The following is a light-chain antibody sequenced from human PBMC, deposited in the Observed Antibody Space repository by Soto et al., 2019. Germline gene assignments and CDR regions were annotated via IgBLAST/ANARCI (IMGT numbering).Light chain of an antibody. J-gene: IGKJ1*01. Sequence: AIQVTQSPSSLSASVGDSVTITCRTSQGIRSALGWCQQKPGKVPKLLIYAASTLRSGVPSRFSGSGSGRDFTLTISSLQPEDFATYYCLLDYSYFWAFGQGTKVDIK. CDR3: LLDYSYFWA. V-gene: IGKV1-6*01. CDR1: QGIRSA. CDR2: AAS.